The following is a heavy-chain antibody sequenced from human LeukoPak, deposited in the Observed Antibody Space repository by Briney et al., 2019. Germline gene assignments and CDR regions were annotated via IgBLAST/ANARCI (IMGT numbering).Heavy chain of an antibody. J-gene: IGHJ4*02. D-gene: IGHD3-3*01. CDR1: GGTFSSYA. CDR3: ARGIGDFWSGYYEYYFDY. Sequence: RASVKVSCKAFGGTFSSYAISWVRQAPGQGLEWMGRIIPIFGTANYAQKFQGRVTITTDESTSTAYMELSSLRSEDTAVYYCARGIGDFWSGYYEYYFDYWGQGTLVTVSS. CDR2: IIPIFGTA. V-gene: IGHV1-69*05.